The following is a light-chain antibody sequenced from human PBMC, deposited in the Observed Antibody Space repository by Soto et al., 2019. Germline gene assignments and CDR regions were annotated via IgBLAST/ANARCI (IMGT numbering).Light chain of an antibody. CDR3: QQYYTTPRT. CDR2: WAS. Sequence: DIVMTQSPDSLAVSLGERATINCKSSQSVLKSSNKKNHLAWYQQKPGQPPKLLIYWASTRESGVPDRFSGSGSGTDFTLTISSLQAEDVAVYYCQQYYTTPRTFGQGTKLEIK. CDR1: QSVLKSSNKKNH. V-gene: IGKV4-1*01. J-gene: IGKJ2*01.